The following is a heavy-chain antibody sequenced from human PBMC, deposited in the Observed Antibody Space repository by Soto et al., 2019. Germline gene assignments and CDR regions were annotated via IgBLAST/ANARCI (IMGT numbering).Heavy chain of an antibody. CDR3: ARSVLRITIFGVVVYYYGMDV. Sequence: EASVKVSCKASGYTFTGYYMHWVRQAPGQGLEWMGWINPNSGGTNYARKFQGWVTMTRDTSISTAYMELSSLRSEDTAVYYCARSVLRITIFGVVVYYYGMDVWGQGTTVTVSS. V-gene: IGHV1-2*04. J-gene: IGHJ6*02. D-gene: IGHD3-3*01. CDR1: GYTFTGYY. CDR2: INPNSGGT.